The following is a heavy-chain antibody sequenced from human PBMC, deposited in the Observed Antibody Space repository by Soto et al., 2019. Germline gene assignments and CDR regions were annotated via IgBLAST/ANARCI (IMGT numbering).Heavy chain of an antibody. D-gene: IGHD3-16*01. CDR2: VYFTGST. CDR3: ARPVLGPDLLADSFVDYYYDMDA. V-gene: IGHV4-59*08. Sequence: PSEDLSLTWTVSGGSTRNFYLILIREPPGKGLEWVGYVYFTGSTSYNPSLTRRVTFSADSSRGKFSLRLTSVNAADTAVYYCARPVLGPDLLADSFVDYYYDMDAWGHGTPGT. J-gene: IGHJ6*02. CDR1: GGSTRNFY.